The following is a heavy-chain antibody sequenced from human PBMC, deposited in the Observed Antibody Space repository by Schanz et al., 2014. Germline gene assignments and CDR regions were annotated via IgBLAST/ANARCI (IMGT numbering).Heavy chain of an antibody. CDR1: GFPFSDYF. V-gene: IGHV3-11*01. Sequence: QVQLVDSGGGLVKPGGSLRLSCTASGFPFSDYFMAWIRQPPGRGLEWVSYIGNGGVTIYYAESVKGRFTISRDNSKNTLYLQMNSLRAEDTAVYFCAKIERNEDWGQGTLXTVSS. CDR2: IGNGGVTI. J-gene: IGHJ4*02. CDR3: AKIERNED. D-gene: IGHD1-1*01.